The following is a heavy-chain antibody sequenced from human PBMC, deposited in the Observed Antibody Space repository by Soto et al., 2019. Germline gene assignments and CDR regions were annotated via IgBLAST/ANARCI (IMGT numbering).Heavy chain of an antibody. D-gene: IGHD3-22*01. CDR2: INAGNGNT. CDR1: GYTLTRYS. CDR3: AILGTYYFDNSDNYFDF. J-gene: IGHJ4*02. Sequence: ASVKVSCKASGYTLTRYSIHWVRQAPGQRLEWTGWINAGNGNTKFSQKFQGRVTITRDTSASTAYMELRGLRSEDTAVYYCAILGTYYFDNSDNYFDFWGQGTLVTVSS. V-gene: IGHV1-3*01.